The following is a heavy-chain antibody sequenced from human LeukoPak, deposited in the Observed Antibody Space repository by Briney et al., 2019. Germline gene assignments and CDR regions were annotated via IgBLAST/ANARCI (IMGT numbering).Heavy chain of an antibody. CDR1: GGTFSSYA. J-gene: IGHJ4*02. D-gene: IGHD3-22*01. V-gene: IGHV1-69*04. CDR3: ATDGGYYDSSGYYCFDY. Sequence: SVKVSCKASGGTFSSYAISWVRQAPGQGLEWMGRIIPIFGIANYAQKFQGGVTITADKSTSTAYMELSSLRSEDTAVYYCATDGGYYDSSGYYCFDYWGQGTLVTVSS. CDR2: IIPIFGIA.